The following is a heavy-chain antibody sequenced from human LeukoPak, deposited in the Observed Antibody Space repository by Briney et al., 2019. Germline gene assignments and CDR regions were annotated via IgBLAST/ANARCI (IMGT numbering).Heavy chain of an antibody. V-gene: IGHV3-53*01. J-gene: IGHJ4*02. CDR3: ARGGGAVSLDH. D-gene: IGHD6-19*01. CDR1: GFTVSNNQ. Sequence: GGSLTLSCAASGFTVSNNQMTWVRQAPGQGLEWVSVIYGGGSTYYADSAKGRFTISRDNSKNTLYLQMSSLRAEDTAVYYCARGGGAVSLDHWGQGTLVTVSS. CDR2: IYGGGST.